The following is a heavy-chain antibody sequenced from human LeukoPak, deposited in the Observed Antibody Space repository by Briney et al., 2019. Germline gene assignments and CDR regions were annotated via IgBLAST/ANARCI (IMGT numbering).Heavy chain of an antibody. D-gene: IGHD5-24*01. J-gene: IGHJ4*02. CDR2: IKSDGTTT. V-gene: IGHV3-74*01. CDR3: ARGTIITH. Sequence: GGSLRLSCAASGFTFSGYWMHWVRQGPGKGLVWVSHIKSDGTTTSHADSVKDRFTISRDNAKNSLYLQMNSLRAEDTAVYYCARGTIITHWGQGTLVTVSS. CDR1: GFTFSGYW.